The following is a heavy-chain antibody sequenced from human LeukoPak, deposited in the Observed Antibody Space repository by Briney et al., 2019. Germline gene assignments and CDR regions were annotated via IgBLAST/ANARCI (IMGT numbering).Heavy chain of an antibody. CDR3: ARSLGGSGSYYNGPCYYYYGMDV. Sequence: GGSLRLSCAASGFTFSDYYMSWIRQAPGKGLEWVSYISSSGSTIYYADSVKGRFTISRDNAKNSLYLQMNSLRAEDTAVYYCARSLGGSGSYYNGPCYYYYGMDVWGQGTTVTVSS. V-gene: IGHV3-11*01. D-gene: IGHD3-10*01. CDR2: ISSSGSTI. CDR1: GFTFSDYY. J-gene: IGHJ6*02.